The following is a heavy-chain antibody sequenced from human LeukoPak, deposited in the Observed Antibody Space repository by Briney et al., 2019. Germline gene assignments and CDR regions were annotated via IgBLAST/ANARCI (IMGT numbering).Heavy chain of an antibody. CDR2: TNPGNSDT. CDR3: ARVPGSSDYRGYQYWYFDL. CDR1: GYSFTNYW. D-gene: IGHD5-12*01. Sequence: GESLKISGKGSGYSFTNYWVTWVRQMPGKGLEWMGITNPGNSDTRYSPSFQGQVTISFDKSITTAYLQWSSLRASDTATYYCARVPGSSDYRGYQYWYFDLWGRGTLVPVSS. V-gene: IGHV5-51*01. J-gene: IGHJ2*01.